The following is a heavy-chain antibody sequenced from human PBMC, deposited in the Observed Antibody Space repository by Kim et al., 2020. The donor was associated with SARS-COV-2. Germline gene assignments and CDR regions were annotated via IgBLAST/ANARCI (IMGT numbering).Heavy chain of an antibody. Sequence: GGSLRLSCAASGGTFSKAWMTWVRQAPGKGLEWVGHIKSKTDDESTDYAAPGKGGFTISRDDSKNTLYLQMNSPRTEDTAVYYGATVAASSGSDLGSYY. D-gene: IGHD5-12*01. CDR1: GGTFSKAW. CDR3: ATVAASSGSDLGSYY. CDR2: IKSKTDDEST. J-gene: IGHJ6*01. V-gene: IGHV3-15*05.